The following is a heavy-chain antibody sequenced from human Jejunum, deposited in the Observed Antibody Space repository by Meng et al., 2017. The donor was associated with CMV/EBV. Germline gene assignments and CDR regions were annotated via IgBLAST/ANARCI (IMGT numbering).Heavy chain of an antibody. CDR3: AGGGGSRGFDP. CDR2: IFDRRIT. Sequence: VSGAPITSTDYSWDWSRQSPGKGQEYIGSIFDRRITYYNPSVQGQVTISIDKTTSTAYLEWSSLRASGTAIYYCAGGGGSRGFDPWGQGTVVTVSS. D-gene: IGHD3-16*01. V-gene: IGHV4-30-4*08. CDR1: GAPITSTDYS. J-gene: IGHJ5*02.